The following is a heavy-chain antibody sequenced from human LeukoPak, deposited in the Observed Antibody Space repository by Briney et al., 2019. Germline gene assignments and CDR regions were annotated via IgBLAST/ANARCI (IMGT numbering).Heavy chain of an antibody. CDR2: IIPIFGTA. Sequence: GASVKVSCKASGGTFSSYAISWVRQAPGQGLEWMGGIIPIFGTANYAQKFQGRVTITTDESTSTAYMELSSLRSEDTAVYYCARVARDDYNHYYYYYMDVWGKGTTVTVSS. V-gene: IGHV1-69*05. CDR1: GGTFSSYA. J-gene: IGHJ6*03. CDR3: ARVARDDYNHYYYYYMDV. D-gene: IGHD5-24*01.